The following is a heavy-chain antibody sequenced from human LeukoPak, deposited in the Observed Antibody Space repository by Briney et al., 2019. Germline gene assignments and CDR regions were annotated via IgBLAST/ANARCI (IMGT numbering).Heavy chain of an antibody. J-gene: IGHJ4*02. CDR1: GGSISSGGYY. V-gene: IGHV4-31*03. Sequence: PSQILSLTCTVSGGSISSGGYYWSWIRQHPGKGLEWIGYIYYSGSTYYNPSLKSRVTISVDTSKNQFSLKLSSVTAADTAVYYCAKGDYYGSGSDVDYWGQGTLVTVSS. D-gene: IGHD3-10*01. CDR3: AKGDYYGSGSDVDY. CDR2: IYYSGST.